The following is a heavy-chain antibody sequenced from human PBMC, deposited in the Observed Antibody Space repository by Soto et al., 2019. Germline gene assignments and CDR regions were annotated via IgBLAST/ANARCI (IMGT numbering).Heavy chain of an antibody. Sequence: QVHLVQSGAEVRKPGASVKVSCKASGYTFSSYAMHWVRQAPGQRLEWMGWINAGYGNTKSSQKFQDRVTISRDTSASKAYMELTSLRSEDTAVYYCARDTGDGTFDFWGQGTLFTVSS. D-gene: IGHD7-27*01. CDR3: ARDTGDGTFDF. CDR1: GYTFSSYA. J-gene: IGHJ4*02. V-gene: IGHV1-3*01. CDR2: INAGYGNT.